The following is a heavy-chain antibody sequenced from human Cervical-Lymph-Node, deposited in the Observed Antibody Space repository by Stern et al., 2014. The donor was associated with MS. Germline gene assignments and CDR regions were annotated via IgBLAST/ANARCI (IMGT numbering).Heavy chain of an antibody. CDR2: ISYSGST. D-gene: IGHD6-13*01. J-gene: IGHJ4*02. Sequence: VQLVESGPGLVKPSETLSLTCTVSGDSISSYYWGWIRQPPGKGLEWIGSISYSGSTNYNPSLKSPVTISVDTSKTHFSLRLTSVTAADTAVYYCAGDRYSSSWYKYWGQGTLVTVSS. CDR3: AGDRYSSSWYKY. V-gene: IGHV4-59*12. CDR1: GDSISSYY.